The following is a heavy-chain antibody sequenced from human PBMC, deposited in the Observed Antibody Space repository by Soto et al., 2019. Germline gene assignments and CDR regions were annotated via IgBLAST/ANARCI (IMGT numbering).Heavy chain of an antibody. CDR2: MYDSESA. Sequence: QVQLQESGPGLVKPSQTLSLTCSVSGESISSGGYYWSWIRHHPGKGLEWIGYMYDSESAYYNPSLKRRVTISMDTSKTHFAMRLSSVTAADTAVYYCARAASSSSAADYWGQGILATVSA. V-gene: IGHV4-31*03. J-gene: IGHJ4*02. CDR1: GESISSGGYY. D-gene: IGHD6-6*01. CDR3: ARAASSSSAADY.